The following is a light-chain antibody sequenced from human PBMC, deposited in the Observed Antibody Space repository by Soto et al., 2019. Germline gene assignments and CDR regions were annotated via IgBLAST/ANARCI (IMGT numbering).Light chain of an antibody. CDR3: QQNFSPFVT. CDR1: ETITDF. J-gene: IGKJ4*01. CDR2: SAS. Sequence: DLPMTPSPPSLSASVGDRVTITCRASETITDFLNWYQLKPGKAPTLLIYSASNLQPGVPSRFSGSGYGTDFTLTLSGLQHEDSATYYCQQNFSPFVTFGAGTKVEV. V-gene: IGKV1-39*01.